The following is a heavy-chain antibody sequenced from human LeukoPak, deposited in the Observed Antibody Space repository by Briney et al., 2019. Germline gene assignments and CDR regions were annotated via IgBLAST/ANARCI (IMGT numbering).Heavy chain of an antibody. CDR3: ASEHGGIAVATIDY. V-gene: IGHV4-39*01. Sequence: SETLSLTCTVSGGSISSSSYYWGWIRQPLGKGLEWIGSIYYSGSTYYNPSLKSRVTISVDTSKNQFSLKLSSVTAADTAVYYCASEHGGIAVATIDYWGQGTLVTVSS. CDR1: GGSISSSSYY. CDR2: IYYSGST. D-gene: IGHD6-19*01. J-gene: IGHJ4*02.